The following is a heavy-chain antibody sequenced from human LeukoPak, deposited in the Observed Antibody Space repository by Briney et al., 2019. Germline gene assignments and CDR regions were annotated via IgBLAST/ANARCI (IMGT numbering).Heavy chain of an antibody. Sequence: PGGSLRLSCAASGFTFSSYWMHWVRQAPGKGLVWVSRINSDGSSTSYADSVKGRFTISRDNAKNTLYLQMNSLRAEDTAVYYCARGGNGYNFDFNYWGQGTLVTVSS. D-gene: IGHD5-24*01. CDR3: ARGGNGYNFDFNY. CDR2: INSDGSST. J-gene: IGHJ4*02. V-gene: IGHV3-74*01. CDR1: GFTFSSYW.